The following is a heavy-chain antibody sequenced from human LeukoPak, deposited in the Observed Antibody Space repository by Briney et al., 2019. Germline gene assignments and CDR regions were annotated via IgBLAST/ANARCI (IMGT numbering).Heavy chain of an antibody. D-gene: IGHD6-19*01. CDR3: ARHGQWLDYYYYYMDV. CDR2: INHRGST. V-gene: IGHV4-34*01. J-gene: IGHJ6*03. Sequence: SETLSLTCAVYGGSFSGYYWSWIRQPPWKGLEWIGAINHRGSTNYNPSLKSRVTISVDTSKNQFSRKLSSVTAADTAVYYCARHGQWLDYYYYYMDVWGKGTTVTISS. CDR1: GGSFSGYY.